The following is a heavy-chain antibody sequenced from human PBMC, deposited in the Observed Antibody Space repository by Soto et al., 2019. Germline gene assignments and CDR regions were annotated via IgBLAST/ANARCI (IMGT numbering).Heavy chain of an antibody. D-gene: IGHD2-2*01. CDR2: IYYTGIT. CDR1: GDSINNYY. CDR3: AEYRSTDAEGFTLDC. V-gene: IGHV4-59*01. J-gene: IGHJ4*02. Sequence: PSETLSLTCTVSGDSINNYYCSWIRHPPWKRLEWIGYIYYTGITTYNPSLERRVTMSVDTSKKQFSLKLNSVNAADTAVYYCAEYRSTDAEGFTLDCWRRGTLTTVSS.